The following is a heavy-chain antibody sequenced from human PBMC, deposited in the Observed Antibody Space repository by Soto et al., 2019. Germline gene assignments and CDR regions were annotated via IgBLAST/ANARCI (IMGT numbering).Heavy chain of an antibody. Sequence: GGSLRLSCTASGFTFGDYAMSWFRQAPGKGLEWVGFIRSKAYGGTTEYAASVKGRFTISRDDSKSIAYLQMNSLKTEDTAVYYCTRDLRDFDFYYFDYWGQGTLVTVSS. V-gene: IGHV3-49*03. CDR1: GFTFGDYA. CDR2: IRSKAYGGTT. CDR3: TRDLRDFDFYYFDY. J-gene: IGHJ4*02. D-gene: IGHD3-9*01.